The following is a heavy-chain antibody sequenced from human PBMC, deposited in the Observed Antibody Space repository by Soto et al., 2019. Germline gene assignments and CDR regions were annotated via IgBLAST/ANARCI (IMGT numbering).Heavy chain of an antibody. D-gene: IGHD3-10*01. V-gene: IGHV4-4*02. J-gene: IGHJ4*02. CDR1: GGSISSSNW. Sequence: LSLTCAVSGGSISSSNWWSWVRQPPGKGLEWIGEIYHSGSTNYNPSLKSRVTISVDKSKNQFSLKLASVTAADTAVYYCARVKASGVNFDYWGQGTLVTVSS. CDR3: ARVKASGVNFDY. CDR2: IYHSGST.